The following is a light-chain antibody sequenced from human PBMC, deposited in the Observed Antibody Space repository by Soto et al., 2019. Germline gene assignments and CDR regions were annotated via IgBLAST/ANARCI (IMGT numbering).Light chain of an antibody. J-gene: IGLJ3*02. CDR3: SSYTSSSTWV. CDR1: SSDVGGYNF. Sequence: QSAPTQPASVSGSPGQSITISCTGTSSDVGGYNFVSWYQQHPDKAPKLMIYEVTNRPPGVSDRFSGSKSGKTASLTISGLQAEDEADYYCSSYTSSSTWVFGGGTKLTVL. V-gene: IGLV2-14*01. CDR2: EVT.